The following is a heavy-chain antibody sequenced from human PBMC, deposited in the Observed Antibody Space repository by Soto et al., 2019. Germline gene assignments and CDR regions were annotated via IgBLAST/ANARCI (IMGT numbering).Heavy chain of an antibody. J-gene: IGHJ5*02. CDR2: IKSKTDGGTT. D-gene: IGHD1-20*01. CDR1: GFTFSNAW. V-gene: IGHV3-15*01. CDR3: TTDDTSEYNWNWFDP. Sequence: EVQLVESGGGLVKPGGSLRLSCAASGFTFSNAWMSWVRQAPGKGLEWVGRIKSKTDGGTTDYAAPVKGRFTISRDDSKNTLYLQMNSLKTEDTAVYYCTTDDTSEYNWNWFDPWGQGTLVTVSS.